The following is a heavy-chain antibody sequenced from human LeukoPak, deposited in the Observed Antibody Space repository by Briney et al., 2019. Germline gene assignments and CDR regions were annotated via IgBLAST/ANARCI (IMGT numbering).Heavy chain of an antibody. Sequence: GASVKVSCKASGYTFTGYYIHWVRQAPGQGLEWMGWINPNSGGTNYAQKFQGRVTMTRDTSISTAYMELSRLRSDDTAVYYCARGYYGSGSYWYYYYMDVWGKGTTVTVSS. D-gene: IGHD3-10*01. CDR1: GYTFTGYY. CDR3: ARGYYGSGSYWYYYYMDV. CDR2: INPNSGGT. J-gene: IGHJ6*03. V-gene: IGHV1-2*02.